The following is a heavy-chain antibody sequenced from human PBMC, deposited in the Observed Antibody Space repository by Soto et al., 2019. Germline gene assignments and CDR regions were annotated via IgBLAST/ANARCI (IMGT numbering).Heavy chain of an antibody. D-gene: IGHD3-10*01. CDR1: GGSVSSDRHY. J-gene: IGHJ4*02. V-gene: IGHV4-61*01. Sequence: QVRLQESGPGLVRPSETLSLTCTVSGGSVSSDRHYWSWVRQPPGKGLEWIGYVYYSGRTNSNASPESRVTISVDTSQNQCSLRLTSVTAADRGVYYCARSSDGSGTPYFDYWGQGTVVSVSS. CDR2: VYYSGRT. CDR3: ARSSDGSGTPYFDY.